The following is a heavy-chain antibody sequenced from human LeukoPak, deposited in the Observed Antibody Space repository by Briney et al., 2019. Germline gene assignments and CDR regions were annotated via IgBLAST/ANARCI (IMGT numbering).Heavy chain of an antibody. D-gene: IGHD3-10*01. Sequence: SVKVSCKASGGTFISHAISWVRQAPGQGLEWMGGIIPIFGTANYAQKFQGRVTITADESTSTAYMELSSLRSEDTAVYYCARAIGELLFRATSPDNWFDPWGQGTLVTVSS. V-gene: IGHV1-69*13. CDR1: GGTFISHA. J-gene: IGHJ5*02. CDR2: IIPIFGTA. CDR3: ARAIGELLFRATSPDNWFDP.